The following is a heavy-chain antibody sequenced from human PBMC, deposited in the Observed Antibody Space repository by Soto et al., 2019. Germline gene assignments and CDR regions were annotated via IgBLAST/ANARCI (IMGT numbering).Heavy chain of an antibody. Sequence: QVQLQESGPGLVKPSGTLSLTCAVSGGSISSNDWWTWVRQPPGKGLEWIAETFHSGSTNYNPSLNSRVTIAVDKSKNQFSLKLSSVTAADTAVYYCARTYHYDSSGYFYYFDYWGQGTLVTVSS. V-gene: IGHV4-4*02. D-gene: IGHD3-22*01. CDR2: TFHSGST. CDR1: GGSISSNDW. CDR3: ARTYHYDSSGYFYYFDY. J-gene: IGHJ4*02.